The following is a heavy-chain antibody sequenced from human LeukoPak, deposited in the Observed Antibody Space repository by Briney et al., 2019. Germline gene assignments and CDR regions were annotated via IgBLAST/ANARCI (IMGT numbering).Heavy chain of an antibody. Sequence: SQTLSLTCTVSGGSISSGGYYWSWIRQSPGKGLEWIGYIYHSGSTYYNPSLKSRVTISVDGSKNQFSLKLSSVTAADTAVYYCAAYYSDISAYRTWGQGTLVTVSS. D-gene: IGHD3-22*01. V-gene: IGHV4-30-2*06. CDR1: GGSISSGGYY. CDR3: AAYYSDISAYRT. J-gene: IGHJ4*02. CDR2: IYHSGST.